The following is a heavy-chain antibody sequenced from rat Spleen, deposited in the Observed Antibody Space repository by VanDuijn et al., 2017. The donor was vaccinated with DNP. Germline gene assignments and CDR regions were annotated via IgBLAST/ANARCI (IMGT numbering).Heavy chain of an antibody. Sequence: EVHLVESGGGLVQPGRSLKLSCAASGFTFNDYNMAWVRQAPAKGLEWVATITYDGSKTYYRDSVKGRLTISRDNAKSTLYLQLDSLRSEDTATYYCTTEGVFDYGDQGVMVTVSS. V-gene: IGHV5S10*01. CDR1: GFTFNDYN. CDR3: TTEGVFDY. J-gene: IGHJ2*01. CDR2: ITYDGSKT. D-gene: IGHD1-11*01.